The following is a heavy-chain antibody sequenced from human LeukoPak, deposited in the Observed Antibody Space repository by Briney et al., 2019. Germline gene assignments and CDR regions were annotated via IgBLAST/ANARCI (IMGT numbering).Heavy chain of an antibody. CDR1: GGSISSCSW. Sequence: PSETLSLTCAVSGGSISSCSWWSWVRQPPGKGLEWIGEIHHSGSTNYNPSLKSRVTISVDTSRNQFSLKLRSVTAADTAVYYCARPLHKLAPMDVWGKGTTVTISS. CDR2: IHHSGST. D-gene: IGHD1-1*01. J-gene: IGHJ6*04. CDR3: ARPLHKLAPMDV. V-gene: IGHV4-4*02.